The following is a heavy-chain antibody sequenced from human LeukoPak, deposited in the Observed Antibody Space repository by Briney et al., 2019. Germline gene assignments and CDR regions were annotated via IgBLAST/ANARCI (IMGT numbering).Heavy chain of an antibody. CDR1: GFTFGKYW. CDR3: ARDGN. J-gene: IGHJ4*02. CDR2: IKLDGSEK. V-gene: IGHV3-7*03. D-gene: IGHD1-26*01. Sequence: GSLRLSCVASGFTFGKYWMSWVRQAPGKGLEWVANIKLDGSEKNYVDSVKGRFTISRDNAKNSLYLQMNSLRAEDTAVYFCARDGNWGQGTLVTVSS.